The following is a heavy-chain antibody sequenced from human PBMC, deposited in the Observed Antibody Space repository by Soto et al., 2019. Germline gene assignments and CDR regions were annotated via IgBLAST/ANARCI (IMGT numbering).Heavy chain of an antibody. Sequence: QVQLVESGGGVVQPGRSLRLSCTTSGITFSSYTMHWVRQAPGKGLEWVALISFDASDKYYADSVKSRFSISRDKSKNTLSLQMARLRPDDTAVYYCSRDRLRLGELSLIGHFEYWGRGTLVAVSS. D-gene: IGHD3-16*02. J-gene: IGHJ4*02. CDR2: ISFDASDK. CDR1: GITFSSYT. V-gene: IGHV3-30*01. CDR3: SRDRLRLGELSLIGHFEY.